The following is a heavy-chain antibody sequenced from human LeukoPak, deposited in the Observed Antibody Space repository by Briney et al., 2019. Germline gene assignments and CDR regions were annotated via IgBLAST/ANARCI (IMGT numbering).Heavy chain of an antibody. V-gene: IGHV1-69*05. CDR2: IIPIFGTA. D-gene: IGHD3-16*01. CDR1: GGTFSSYA. CDR3: ASPGESGGEPGPFDY. Sequence: ASVKVSCKASGGTFSSYAISWVRQAPGQGLEWMGRIIPIFGTANYAQKFQGRVTITTDESTSTAYMELSSLRSEDTAVYYCASPGESGGEPGPFDYWGQGTLVTVSS. J-gene: IGHJ4*02.